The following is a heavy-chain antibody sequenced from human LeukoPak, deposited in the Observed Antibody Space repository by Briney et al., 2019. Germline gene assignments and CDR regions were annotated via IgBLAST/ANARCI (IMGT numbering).Heavy chain of an antibody. Sequence: GTLRLSCAASGFTFSSHGMNWVRQAPGKGLEWIGSIYYSGSTYYNPSLKSRVTISVDTSKNQFSLKLSSVTAADTAVYYCARHPMIVVGNWFDPWGQGTLVTVSS. V-gene: IGHV4-39*01. D-gene: IGHD3-22*01. J-gene: IGHJ5*02. CDR1: GFTFSSHGMN. CDR3: ARHPMIVVGNWFDP. CDR2: IYYSGST.